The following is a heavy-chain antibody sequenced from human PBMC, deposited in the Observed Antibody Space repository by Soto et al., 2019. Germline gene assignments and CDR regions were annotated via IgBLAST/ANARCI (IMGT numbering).Heavy chain of an antibody. J-gene: IGHJ3*01. D-gene: IGHD3-16*02. CDR1: GFSLTTRQVG. CDR3: AHLMITYGGVIADDAFDV. Sequence: QITLKESGPTLVEPTQTLTLTCTFSGFSLTTRQVGEGWIRQPPGQALEWLGVIYWDNDKRYSPSLERRLTITKDTSKNQVVLTMTNMDPMDTATYYCAHLMITYGGVIADDAFDVWGQGTMVTVSS. V-gene: IGHV2-5*02. CDR2: IYWDNDK.